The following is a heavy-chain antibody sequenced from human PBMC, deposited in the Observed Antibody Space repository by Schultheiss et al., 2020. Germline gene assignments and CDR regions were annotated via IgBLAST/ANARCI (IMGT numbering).Heavy chain of an antibody. V-gene: IGHV2-70*11. Sequence: SGPTLVKPTQTLTLTCTFSGFALSSTGMSVSWIRQLPGGALEWLARIDWDDYKYYTTSLKTRLTISKDTSKNQVVLTMTNMDPVDTATYYCARNPYSSSSLDYWGQGTLVTVSS. CDR2: IDWDDYK. J-gene: IGHJ4*02. CDR3: ARNPYSSSSLDY. D-gene: IGHD6-6*01. CDR1: GFALSSTGMS.